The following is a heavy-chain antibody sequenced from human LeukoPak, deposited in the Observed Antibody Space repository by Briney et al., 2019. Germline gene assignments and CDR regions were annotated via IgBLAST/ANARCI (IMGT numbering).Heavy chain of an antibody. V-gene: IGHV1-46*01. Sequence: ASVKVSYKASGYTFTSYYMHWVRQAPGQGLEWMGIINPSGGSTSYAQKFQGRVTMTRDTSTSTVYMELSSLRSEDTAVYYCAREPRYFDWLNSFDYWGQGTLVTVSS. CDR1: GYTFTSYY. D-gene: IGHD3-9*01. CDR2: INPSGGST. J-gene: IGHJ4*02. CDR3: AREPRYFDWLNSFDY.